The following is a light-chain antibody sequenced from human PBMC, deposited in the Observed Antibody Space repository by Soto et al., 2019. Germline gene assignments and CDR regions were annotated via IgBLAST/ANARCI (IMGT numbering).Light chain of an antibody. V-gene: IGKV3-11*01. CDR1: QNISNY. CDR3: HQRQSWPRT. Sequence: IVLTQSPATLSLSPGKRASLSCRASQNISNYLICYQQKPGQAPRLLIYDVSNRATGMPARFSGSGSGTDFTPTISSLEPEDFAVYYCHQRQSWPRTFGQGTKVDIK. J-gene: IGKJ1*01. CDR2: DVS.